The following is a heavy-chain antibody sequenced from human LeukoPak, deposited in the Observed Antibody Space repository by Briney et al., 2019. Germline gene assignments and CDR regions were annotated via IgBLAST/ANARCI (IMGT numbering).Heavy chain of an antibody. CDR3: ARDLPIAVAGREGDLQNDY. Sequence: ASVKVSCKASGYTFTSYAMNWVRQAPGQGLEWMGWINTNTGNPTYAQGFTGRFVFSLDTSVSTAYLQISSLKAEDTAVYYCARDLPIAVAGREGDLQNDYWGQGTLVTVSS. CDR2: INTNTGNP. V-gene: IGHV7-4-1*02. D-gene: IGHD6-19*01. J-gene: IGHJ4*02. CDR1: GYTFTSYA.